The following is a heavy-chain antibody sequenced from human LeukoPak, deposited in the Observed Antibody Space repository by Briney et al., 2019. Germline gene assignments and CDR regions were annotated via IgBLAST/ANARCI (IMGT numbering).Heavy chain of an antibody. CDR1: GCTFSTYA. J-gene: IGHJ6*02. CDR3: AKRRRSSGGYYLYEMDF. D-gene: IGHD1-26*01. V-gene: IGHV3-23*01. CDR2: ISVSGDFT. Sequence: HTGGSLRLSCAASGCTFSTYAMSWVRQPPGKGLEWVSGISVSGDFTNYADSVRGRFTISRDNSKNTLHLQMNSLRVEDTAVYYCAKRRRSSGGYYLYEMDFWGQGTTVTVS.